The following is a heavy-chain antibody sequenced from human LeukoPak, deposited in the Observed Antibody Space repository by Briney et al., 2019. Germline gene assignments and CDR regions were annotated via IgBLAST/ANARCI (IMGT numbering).Heavy chain of an antibody. CDR3: ARGGIVGSRTNWFDP. CDR2: IYTSGST. D-gene: IGHD1-26*01. CDR1: GGSISSYY. J-gene: IGHJ5*02. V-gene: IGHV4-4*07. Sequence: SETLSLTCTVSGGSISSYYWSWIRQPAGKGLEWIGRIYTSGSTNYNPSLKSRVTTSVDTSKNQFSLKLTSVTPADTAVYYCARGGIVGSRTNWFDPWGQGILVTVSS.